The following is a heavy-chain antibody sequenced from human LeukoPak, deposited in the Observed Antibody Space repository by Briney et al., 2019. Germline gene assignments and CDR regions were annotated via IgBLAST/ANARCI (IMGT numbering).Heavy chain of an antibody. CDR2: ISGSGGTT. J-gene: IGHJ4*02. CDR1: GFTFSSYG. V-gene: IGHV3-23*01. D-gene: IGHD3-10*01. CDR3: VKENREYYGSGSIPGEPFGS. Sequence: GGSLRLSCAASGFTFSSYGMSWVRQAPGKGLEWVSAISGSGGTTYYADSVKGRFTISRDNSKNTVFLQMNTLTAEDTAVYYCVKENREYYGSGSIPGEPFGSWGQGTLVTVSS.